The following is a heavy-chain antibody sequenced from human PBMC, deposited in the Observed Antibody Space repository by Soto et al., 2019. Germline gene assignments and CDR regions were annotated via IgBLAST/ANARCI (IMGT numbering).Heavy chain of an antibody. CDR1: GFTFSSYS. D-gene: IGHD3-3*01. V-gene: IGHV3-21*01. CDR2: ISSSSSYI. J-gene: IGHJ4*02. CDR3: ARDLYYDFWSGYSGRPFDY. Sequence: EVQLVESGGGLVKPGGSLRLSCAASGFTFSSYSMNWVRQAPGKGLEWVSSISSSSSYIYYADSVKGRFTISRDNAKNSLYLQMNSLRAEDTAVYYCARDLYYDFWSGYSGRPFDYWGQGTLVTVSS.